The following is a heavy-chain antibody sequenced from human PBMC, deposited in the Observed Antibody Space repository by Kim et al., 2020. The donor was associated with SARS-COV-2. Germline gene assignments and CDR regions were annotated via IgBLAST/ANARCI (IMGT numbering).Heavy chain of an antibody. D-gene: IGHD3-22*01. CDR1: GYTFTTYG. CDR3: ARGPPYYYDSSGYYKPDVYYGMDV. CDR2: ISAYNGNT. V-gene: IGHV1-18*01. Sequence: ASVKVSCKASGYTFTTYGISWVQQAPGQGLEWMGWISAYNGNTNYAQKLQGRVTMTTDTSTSTAYMELRSLRSDDTAVYYCARGPPYYYDSSGYYKPDVYYGMDVWGQGTTVTVSS. J-gene: IGHJ6*02.